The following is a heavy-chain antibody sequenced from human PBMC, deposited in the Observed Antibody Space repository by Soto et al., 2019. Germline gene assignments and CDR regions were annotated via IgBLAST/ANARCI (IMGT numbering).Heavy chain of an antibody. CDR1: GFTFSSYG. D-gene: IGHD3-22*01. V-gene: IGHV3-33*01. CDR2: IWYDGSNK. Sequence: GGSLRLSCAASGFTFSSYGMHWVRQAPGKGLEWVAVIWYDGSNKYYADSVKGRFTISRDNSKNTLYLQMNSLRAEDTAVYYCARDHYYDSSGPDYWGQGTLVTVSS. J-gene: IGHJ4*02. CDR3: ARDHYYDSSGPDY.